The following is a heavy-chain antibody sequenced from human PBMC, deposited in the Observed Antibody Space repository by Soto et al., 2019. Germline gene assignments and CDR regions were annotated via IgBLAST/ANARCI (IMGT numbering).Heavy chain of an antibody. CDR1: GLALSLYV. D-gene: IGHD1-26*01. J-gene: IGHJ6*02. V-gene: IGHV3-30*18. CDR2: ISYDGSNK. CDR3: AKGRGEKWEPPSGMDV. Sequence: GGSLKLSCAASGLALSLYVMHWSFQAPGKGLEWVAVISYDGSNKFYTDSVKGRVTISRDISKNTLYLQMNSLRAEDTAVYYCAKGRGEKWEPPSGMDVWGQGTTVTVSS.